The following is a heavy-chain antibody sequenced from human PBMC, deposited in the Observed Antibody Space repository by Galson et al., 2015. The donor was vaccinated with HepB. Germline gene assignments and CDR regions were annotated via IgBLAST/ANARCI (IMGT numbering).Heavy chain of an antibody. Sequence: SLRLSCAASGVTFSSNAMSWVRQAPGEGLEWVSAISASGTYYADSVKGRVIFSRDNSLNTLYLQMNSVRAEDTAVYYCARDQPYGRNDAFDIWGQGTMVTVSS. J-gene: IGHJ3*02. CDR3: ARDQPYGRNDAFDI. CDR1: GVTFSSNA. D-gene: IGHD2-2*01. V-gene: IGHV3-23*01. CDR2: ISASGT.